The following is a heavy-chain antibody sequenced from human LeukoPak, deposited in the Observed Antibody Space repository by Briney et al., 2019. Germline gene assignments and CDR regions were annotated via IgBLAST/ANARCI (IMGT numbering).Heavy chain of an antibody. CDR3: ARMGGYRRGGFDY. J-gene: IGHJ4*02. Sequence: SETLSLTCTVSGGSISSSSYYWAWIRQPPGKGLEWIGSIHYSGSTNYNPSLKSRVTISVDTSKNQFSLKLSSVTAADTAVYYCARMGGYRRGGFDYWGQGTLVTVSS. D-gene: IGHD3-16*02. CDR1: GGSISSSSYY. V-gene: IGHV4-39*07. CDR2: IHYSGST.